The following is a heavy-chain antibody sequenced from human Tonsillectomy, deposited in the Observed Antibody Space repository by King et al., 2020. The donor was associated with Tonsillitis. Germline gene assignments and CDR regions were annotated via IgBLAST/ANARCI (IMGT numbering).Heavy chain of an antibody. CDR3: ARNGYFYHSSGFYYIDYFDS. CDR1: GFTFSTSA. Sequence: VQLVESGGGLVQPGGSLRLSCAASGFTFSTSAMSWVRQAPGKGLEWVSAISGSGDISYYAEAVKGRFTISRDISKNTLYLQMNSLGADDTAVYYCARNGYFYHSSGFYYIDYFDSWGQGTLLTVSS. CDR2: ISGSGDIS. J-gene: IGHJ4*02. V-gene: IGHV3-23*04. D-gene: IGHD3-22*01.